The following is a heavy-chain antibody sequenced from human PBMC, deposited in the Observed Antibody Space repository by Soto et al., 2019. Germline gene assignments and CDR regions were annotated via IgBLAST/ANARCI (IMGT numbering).Heavy chain of an antibody. D-gene: IGHD2-15*01. J-gene: IGHJ4*02. CDR2: ISAYNGNT. Sequence: ASVKVSCKASDYTFTSYGISWVRQAPGQGLEWMGWISAYNGNTNYAQKLQGRVTMTTDTSTSTAYMELRSLRSDDTAVYYCARGTSTFYCSGGSCYSGGYYFDYWGQGTLVTVSS. CDR3: ARGTSTFYCSGGSCYSGGYYFDY. CDR1: DYTFTSYG. V-gene: IGHV1-18*01.